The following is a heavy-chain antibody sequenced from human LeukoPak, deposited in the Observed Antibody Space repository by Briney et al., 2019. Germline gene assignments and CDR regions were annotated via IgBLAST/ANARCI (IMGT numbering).Heavy chain of an antibody. V-gene: IGHV3-21*01. CDR3: ARDFKAWYSSSWTDY. CDR1: GFTFSSYS. CDR2: ISSSSSYI. Sequence: PGGSLRLSCAASGFTFSSYSMNWVRQAPGKELEWVSSISSSSSYIYYADSVKGRFTISRDNAKNSLYLRMNSLRAEDTAAYYCARDFKAWYSSSWTDYWGQGTLVTVSS. J-gene: IGHJ4*02. D-gene: IGHD6-13*01.